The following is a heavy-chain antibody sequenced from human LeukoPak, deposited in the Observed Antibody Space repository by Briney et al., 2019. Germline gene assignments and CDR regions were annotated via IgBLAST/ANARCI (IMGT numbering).Heavy chain of an antibody. V-gene: IGHV4-39*01. CDR1: GGSISNNNYY. CDR3: ATWRAAKTGFDY. J-gene: IGHJ4*02. CDR2: IYYSGSP. D-gene: IGHD1-1*01. Sequence: SETLSLTCTVSGGSISNNNYYWAWIRQPPGKGLECIGSIYYSGSPYYNPSLKSRVTISVDTSKNQFSLRLSSVTAADTAVYYCATWRAAKTGFDYWGQGTLVTVSS.